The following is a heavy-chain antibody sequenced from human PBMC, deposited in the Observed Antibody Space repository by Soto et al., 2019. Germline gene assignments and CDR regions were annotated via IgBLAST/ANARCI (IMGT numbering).Heavy chain of an antibody. D-gene: IGHD3-10*01. CDR1: GYTFTAYY. V-gene: IGHV1-2*02. J-gene: IGHJ4*02. CDR2: INPNNGGT. Sequence: GASVKVSCKASGYTFTAYYVHWVRQAPGQGLEWMGWINPNNGGTYYAQKFQGRVTMTSDTSISTAYMELSRPRSDDTAVYYCATSLTMARGLDYWGQGTLVTVSS. CDR3: ATSLTMARGLDY.